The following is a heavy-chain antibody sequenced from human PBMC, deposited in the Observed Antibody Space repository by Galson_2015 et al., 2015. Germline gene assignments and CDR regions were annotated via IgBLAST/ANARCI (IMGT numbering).Heavy chain of an antibody. V-gene: IGHV4-39*01. Sequence: SETLSLTCTVSGGSIRSSSYSWGWIRLPPGKGLEWIGTIYFSGSTYYNPSLKSRVTISVDTSKNQFSLKLSSVTAADTAVYYCARPRCSGGSCYHYSDYWGQGTLVTVSS. J-gene: IGHJ4*02. CDR3: ARPRCSGGSCYHYSDY. D-gene: IGHD2-15*01. CDR2: IYFSGST. CDR1: GGSIRSSSYS.